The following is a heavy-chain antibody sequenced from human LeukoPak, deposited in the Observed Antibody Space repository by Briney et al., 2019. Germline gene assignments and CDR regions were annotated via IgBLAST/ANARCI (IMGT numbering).Heavy chain of an antibody. CDR2: IWYDGNEK. CDR1: GFTFSSYS. J-gene: IGHJ4*02. D-gene: IGHD1/OR15-1a*01. Sequence: PGGSLRLSCAASGFTFSSYSMNWVRQAPGKGLEWVAFIWYDGNEKYYADSAKGRFTISRDNSKNTLYLQMNSLRAEDTAIYYCATEQEGRRAAFDYWGQGTLVTVSS. CDR3: ATEQEGRRAAFDY. V-gene: IGHV3-30*02.